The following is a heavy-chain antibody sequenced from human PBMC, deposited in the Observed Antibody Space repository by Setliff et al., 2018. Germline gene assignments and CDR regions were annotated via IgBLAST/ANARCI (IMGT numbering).Heavy chain of an antibody. CDR2: INPSGGST. CDR3: ARGTLWFGEPYYGMDV. D-gene: IGHD3-10*01. Sequence: EASVKVSCKASGYTFTSYYMHWVRQAPGQGLEWMGIINPSGGSTSYAQKFQGRVTMTTDTSTRTAYMELSRLRSDDTAVYYCARGTLWFGEPYYGMDVWGQGTTVTVSS. J-gene: IGHJ6*02. CDR1: GYTFTSYY. V-gene: IGHV1-46*01.